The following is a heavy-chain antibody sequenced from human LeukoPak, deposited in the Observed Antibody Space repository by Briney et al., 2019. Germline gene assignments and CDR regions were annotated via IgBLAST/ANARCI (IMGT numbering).Heavy chain of an antibody. CDR2: IDHNGKS. Sequence: SETLSLTCAVYGGSFSGYYWGWIRQPPGKGLEWIGVIDHNGKSNFNPSLKSRVSISLDTSKNQFSLKLNSVAAAASATYYCARIASAYCDGGSCYLLGDRFDPWGQGTLVTVSS. V-gene: IGHV4-34*01. J-gene: IGHJ5*02. D-gene: IGHD2-21*01. CDR3: ARIASAYCDGGSCYLLGDRFDP. CDR1: GGSFSGYY.